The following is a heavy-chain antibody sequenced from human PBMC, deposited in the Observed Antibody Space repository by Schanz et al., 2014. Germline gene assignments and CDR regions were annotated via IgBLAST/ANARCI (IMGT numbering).Heavy chain of an antibody. V-gene: IGHV1-69*02. J-gene: IGHJ4*02. CDR2: IIPILGIA. CDR3: ATSGAGYSSSWDFDY. CDR1: GYTFTTYG. D-gene: IGHD6-13*01. Sequence: VQLEQSGAEVKKPGPSVKVSCKASGYTFTTYGISWVRQAPGQGLEWMGRIIPILGIADYAQNFQGRVTITADKSTFTAYMDVSSLRSEDTAVYYCATSGAGYSSSWDFDYWGQGTLVIVSS.